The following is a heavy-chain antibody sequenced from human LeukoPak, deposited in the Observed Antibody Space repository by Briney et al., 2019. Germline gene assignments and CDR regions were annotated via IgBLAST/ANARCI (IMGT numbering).Heavy chain of an antibody. Sequence: PGGSLRLSCAASGFTFSNAWMSWVRQAPGKGLEWVGRIKSKTDGGTTDYAAPVKGRFTISRDDSKNTLYLQMNSLKTEDTAVYYCAKGPRVVVIAILVYWGQGTLVTVSS. CDR2: IKSKTDGGTT. CDR1: GFTFSNAW. V-gene: IGHV3-15*01. CDR3: AKGPRVVVIAILVY. D-gene: IGHD2-21*01. J-gene: IGHJ4*02.